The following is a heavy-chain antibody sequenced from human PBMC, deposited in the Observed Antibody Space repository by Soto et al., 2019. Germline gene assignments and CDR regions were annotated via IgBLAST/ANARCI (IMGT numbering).Heavy chain of an antibody. V-gene: IGHV4-34*01. J-gene: IGHJ4*02. CDR2: INHSGST. CDR3: ARARPAAIVVVPAAPGSFDY. D-gene: IGHD2-2*01. CDR1: GGSFSGYY. Sequence: SETLSLTCAVYGGSFSGYYWSWIRQPPGKGLEWIGEINHSGSTNYNPSLKSRVTISVDTSKNQFSLKLSSVTAADTAVYYCARARPAAIVVVPAAPGSFDYWGQGTLVTVSS.